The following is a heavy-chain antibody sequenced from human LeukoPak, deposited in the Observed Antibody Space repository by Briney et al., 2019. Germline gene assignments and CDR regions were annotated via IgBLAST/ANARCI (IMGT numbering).Heavy chain of an antibody. J-gene: IGHJ6*03. CDR2: INHRGST. Sequence: SETLSLTCAVYGGSFSGYYWSWIRQPPEKGREWIGEINHRGSTNYNPSLKSRVTISVDTSKNQFSLKLSSVTAADTAFYYCASQGHHGKIVGTTLSYFYMDVWGKGTTVTVSS. CDR1: GGSFSGYY. CDR3: ASQGHHGKIVGTTLSYFYMDV. V-gene: IGHV4-34*01. D-gene: IGHD1-26*01.